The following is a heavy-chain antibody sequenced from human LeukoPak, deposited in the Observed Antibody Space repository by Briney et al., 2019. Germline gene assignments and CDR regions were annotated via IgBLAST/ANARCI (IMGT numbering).Heavy chain of an antibody. D-gene: IGHD5-24*01. Sequence: GGSLRLSCAASGFTFSSYSMNWVRQAPGKGLEWVSYISSSSSTIYYADSVKGRFTISRDNAKNSLYLQMNSLRAEDTVVYYCARADARDGYNLGHLDYWGQGTLVTVSS. CDR1: GFTFSSYS. J-gene: IGHJ4*02. CDR2: ISSSSSTI. CDR3: ARADARDGYNLGHLDY. V-gene: IGHV3-48*04.